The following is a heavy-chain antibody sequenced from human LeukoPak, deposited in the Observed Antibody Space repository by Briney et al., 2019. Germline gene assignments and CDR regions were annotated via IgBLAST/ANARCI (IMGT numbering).Heavy chain of an antibody. CDR1: GFTFSSYG. CDR2: ISDRGDST. V-gene: IGHV3-23*01. Sequence: PGGSLRLPCAASGFTFSSYGMSWVRQAPGKGLEWVSAISDRGDSTYYADSVKGRFTISRDNSKNTLYLQMNSLRAEDTAVYYCARVSLKYSGYDHPSMDVWGKGTTVTVSS. D-gene: IGHD5-12*01. J-gene: IGHJ6*04. CDR3: ARVSLKYSGYDHPSMDV.